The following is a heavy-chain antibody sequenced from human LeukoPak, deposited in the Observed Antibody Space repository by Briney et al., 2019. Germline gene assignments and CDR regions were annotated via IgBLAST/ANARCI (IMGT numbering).Heavy chain of an antibody. D-gene: IGHD6-13*01. CDR1: GYSISSGYY. CDR3: ARVAAAVNPRQTYYYYMDV. Sequence: SETLSLTCTVSGYSISSGYYWGWIRQPPGKGLEWTGSIDHSGSTYYNPSLKSRITISVDTSKNQFSLKLSSVTAADTAVYYCARVAAAVNPRQTYYYYMDVWGKGTTVTVSS. V-gene: IGHV4-38-2*02. CDR2: IDHSGST. J-gene: IGHJ6*03.